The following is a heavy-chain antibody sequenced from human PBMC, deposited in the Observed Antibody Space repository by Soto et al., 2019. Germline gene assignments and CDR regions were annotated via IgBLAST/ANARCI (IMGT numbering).Heavy chain of an antibody. CDR2: MNPNSGNT. CDR1: GYTFTSYD. V-gene: IGHV1-8*01. CDR3: ARGLIRGYCGSGGPNWFDP. D-gene: IGHD3-10*01. Sequence: QVQLVQSGAEVKKPGASVKVSCKASGYTFTSYDINWVRQATGQGLEWMGWMNPNSGNTGYAQKFQGRVTMTRITSIRTAHMELSSLRSEDTAVYYCARGLIRGYCGSGGPNWFDPCGQGTLVTVSS. J-gene: IGHJ5*02.